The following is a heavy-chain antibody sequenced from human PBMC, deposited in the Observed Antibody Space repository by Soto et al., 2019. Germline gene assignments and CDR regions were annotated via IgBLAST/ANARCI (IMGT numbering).Heavy chain of an antibody. J-gene: IGHJ4*02. V-gene: IGHV1-2*02. CDR3: ARDHSLFYYDSSGYSN. CDR1: GYTFTGYY. D-gene: IGHD3-22*01. CDR2: INPNSGGT. Sequence: ASVKVSCQASGYTFTGYYIHWVRQAPGQGLEWMGWINPNSGGTNYAQKLQGRVTMTRDTSISTAYMELSRLRSDDTAVYYCARDHSLFYYDSSGYSNWGQGSVVTVSS.